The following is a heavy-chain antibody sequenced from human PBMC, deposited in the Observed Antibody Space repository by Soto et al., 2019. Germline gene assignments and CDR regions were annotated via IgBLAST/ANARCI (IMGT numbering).Heavy chain of an antibody. V-gene: IGHV1-2*04. J-gene: IGHJ5*02. CDR1: GYTFTGYY. CDR2: INPNSGGT. D-gene: IGHD4-4*01. CDR3: ARVPDDYRMGWFDP. Sequence: ASVKVSCKASGYTFTGYYMHWVRQAPGQGLEWMGWINPNSGGTNYAQKFQGWVTMTRDTSISTAYMELSSLRSEDTAVYYCARVPDDYRMGWFDPWGQGTLVTVSS.